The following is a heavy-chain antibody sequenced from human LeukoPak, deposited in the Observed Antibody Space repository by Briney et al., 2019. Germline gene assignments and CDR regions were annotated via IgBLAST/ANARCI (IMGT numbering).Heavy chain of an antibody. J-gene: IGHJ4*02. CDR3: ARAYYDILTGYDY. V-gene: IGHV1-2*02. D-gene: IGHD3-9*01. CDR1: GYTFTSYD. CDR2: INPNSGGT. Sequence: ASVKVSCKASGYTFTSYDINWVRQAPGQGLEWMGWINPNSGGTNYAQKFQGRVTMTRDTSISTAYMELSRLRSDDTAVYYCARAYYDILTGYDYWGQGTLVTVSS.